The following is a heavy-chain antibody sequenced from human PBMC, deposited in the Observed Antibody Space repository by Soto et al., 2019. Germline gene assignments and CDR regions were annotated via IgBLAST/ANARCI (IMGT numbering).Heavy chain of an antibody. J-gene: IGHJ4*02. CDR2: IKQDGSEK. Sequence: AGGSLRLSCAASGFTFSSYWMIWVRQAPGKGLEWVANIKQDGSEKYYVDSVKGRFTISRDNAKNSLYLQMNSLRAEDTAVYYCARDLLYYYDSSGYYSAYWGQGTLVTVSS. V-gene: IGHV3-7*03. CDR1: GFTFSSYW. D-gene: IGHD3-22*01. CDR3: ARDLLYYYDSSGYYSAY.